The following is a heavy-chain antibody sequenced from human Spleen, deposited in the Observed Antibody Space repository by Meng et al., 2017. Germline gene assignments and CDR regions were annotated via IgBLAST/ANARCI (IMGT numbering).Heavy chain of an antibody. J-gene: IGHJ6*02. Sequence: GESLKISCAASGFTFSGSAMHWVRQASGKGLEWVGRIRSKANSYATAYAASVKGRFTISRDDSKNTAYLQMNSLKTEDTAVYYCTRARYDFWSGYYYYYGMDVWGQGTTVTVSS. CDR1: GFTFSGSA. CDR3: TRARYDFWSGYYYYYGMDV. CDR2: IRSKANSYAT. D-gene: IGHD3-3*01. V-gene: IGHV3-73*01.